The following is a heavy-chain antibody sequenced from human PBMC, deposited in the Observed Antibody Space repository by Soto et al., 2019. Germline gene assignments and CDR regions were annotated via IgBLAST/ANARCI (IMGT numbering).Heavy chain of an antibody. CDR2: MNPNSGNT. CDR3: ARGRGSTVNYYYYMDV. Sequence: ASVKVSCKASGYTFTSYDINWVRQATGQGLEWMGWMNPNSGNTGYAQKFQGRVTMTRNTSISTAYMELSSLRSEGTAVYYCARGRGSTVNYYYYMDVWGKGTTVTVSS. J-gene: IGHJ6*03. V-gene: IGHV1-8*01. CDR1: GYTFTSYD. D-gene: IGHD2-2*01.